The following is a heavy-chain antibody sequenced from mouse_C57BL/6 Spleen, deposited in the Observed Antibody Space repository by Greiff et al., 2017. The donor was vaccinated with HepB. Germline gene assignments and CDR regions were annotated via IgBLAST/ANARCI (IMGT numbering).Heavy chain of an antibody. V-gene: IGHV1-26*01. Sequence: EVHLVESGPELVKPGASVKISCKASGYTFTDYYMNWVKQSHGKSLEWIGDINPNNGGTSYNQKFKGKATLTVDKSSSTAYMELRSLTSEDSAVYYCAGYYYGSSDRVVYFDYWGQGTTLTVSS. CDR2: INPNNGGT. D-gene: IGHD1-1*01. CDR3: AGYYYGSSDRVVYFDY. J-gene: IGHJ2*01. CDR1: GYTFTDYY.